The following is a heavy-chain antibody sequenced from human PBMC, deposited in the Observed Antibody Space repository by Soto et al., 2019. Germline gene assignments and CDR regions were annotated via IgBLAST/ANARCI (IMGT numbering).Heavy chain of an antibody. CDR3: VSQMPGEYGMDV. Sequence: GESLKISCKGYGYRFSTHWIGWVRQSPGEGLELMGIIYPDGSRTAYSPSFQGHVFISVDKSLGAAFLQWTSLKGSETATYYCVSQMPGEYGMDVWGPGTTVTVSS. D-gene: IGHD3-10*01. J-gene: IGHJ6*02. CDR1: GYRFSTHW. CDR2: IYPDGSRT. V-gene: IGHV5-51*01.